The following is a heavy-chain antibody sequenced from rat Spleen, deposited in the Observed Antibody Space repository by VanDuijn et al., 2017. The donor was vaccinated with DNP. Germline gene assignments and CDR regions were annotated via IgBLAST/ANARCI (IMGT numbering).Heavy chain of an antibody. V-gene: IGHV5-22*01. D-gene: IGHD4-3*01. CDR2: IGSDDYAP. CDR1: GYTFSDYY. J-gene: IGHJ2*01. CDR3: IRWNSGHFDY. Sequence: EVQLVESGGGLVQPGRSLKLSCAASGYTFSDYYMAWVRQAPTKGLEWFAYIGSDDYAPYYGDSVKGRFTISRDNAKSTLYLQMNSLRSEDMATYYCIRWNSGHFDYWGQGVMVTVSS.